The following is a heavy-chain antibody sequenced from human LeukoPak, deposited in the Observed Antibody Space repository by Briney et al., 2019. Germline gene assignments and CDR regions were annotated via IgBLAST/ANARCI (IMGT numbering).Heavy chain of an antibody. CDR1: GFTFSSYA. CDR2: IYSDGGT. J-gene: IGHJ4*02. Sequence: GGSLRLSCAASGFTFSSYAMSWVRQAPGKGLEWVSVIYSDGGTFYSDSVKGRFTISRDYSKNTLYLQMNSLRADDTTVYYCARDSSGPAFWGQGTLVTVSS. D-gene: IGHD6-19*01. CDR3: ARDSSGPAF. V-gene: IGHV3-53*01.